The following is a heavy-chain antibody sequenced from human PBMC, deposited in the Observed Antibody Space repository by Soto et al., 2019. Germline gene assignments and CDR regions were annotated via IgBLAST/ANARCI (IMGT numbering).Heavy chain of an antibody. D-gene: IGHD2-21*02. V-gene: IGHV3-23*01. J-gene: IGHJ6*02. Sequence: AGGSLRLSCGVSGFTFSNYAMSWVRQAPGKGLEWVSAINIGGDSTYYAGSVKGRFTISRDNSKNTLYLQMNSLRAEDTAVYYCAKLLVTQMPYYYYGLDVWGQGTTVTVSS. CDR2: INIGGDST. CDR3: AKLLVTQMPYYYYGLDV. CDR1: GFTFSNYA.